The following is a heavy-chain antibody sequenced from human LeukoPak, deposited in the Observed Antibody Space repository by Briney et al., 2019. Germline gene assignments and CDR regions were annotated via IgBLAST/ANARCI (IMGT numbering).Heavy chain of an antibody. J-gene: IGHJ4*02. V-gene: IGHV4-31*03. Sequence: SETLSLTCTVSGDSISSGFFYWNWIRQHPGKGLEWIGDISSSAKTNYNPSLKSRVTISLDTSKNQFSLKLRSVTAADTAVYYCARKEYFDSWGQGALVTVSS. CDR3: ARKEYFDS. CDR2: ISSSAKT. CDR1: GDSISSGFFY.